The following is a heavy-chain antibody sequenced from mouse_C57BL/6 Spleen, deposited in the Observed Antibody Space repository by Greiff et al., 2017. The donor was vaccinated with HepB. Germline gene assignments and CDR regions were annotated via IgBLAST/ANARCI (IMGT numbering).Heavy chain of an antibody. CDR3: ARDYYYGSSYDY. Sequence: VQLQQSGAELVKPGASVKMSCKASGYTFTSYWITWVKQRPGQGLEWIGDIYPGSGSTNYNEKFKSKATLTVDTSSSTAYMQLSSLTSEDSAVYYCARDYYYGSSYDYWGQGTTLTVSS. CDR1: GYTFTSYW. D-gene: IGHD1-1*01. V-gene: IGHV1-55*01. CDR2: IYPGSGST. J-gene: IGHJ2*01.